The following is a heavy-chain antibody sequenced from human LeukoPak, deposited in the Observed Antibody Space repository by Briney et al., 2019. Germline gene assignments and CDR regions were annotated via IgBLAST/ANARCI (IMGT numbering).Heavy chain of an antibody. V-gene: IGHV3-33*01. CDR2: IWYDGSTK. CDR1: GFTFSSYG. J-gene: IGHJ4*02. CDR3: ARGSGNYYNRLDY. Sequence: PGGSLRLSCAASGFTFSSYGMHWVRQAPGKGLEWVAVIWYDGSTKYYADSVKGRFTISRDNSKNTAYLQMNSLRAEDTAVYYCARGSGNYYNRLDYWGQGTLVTVSS. D-gene: IGHD3-10*01.